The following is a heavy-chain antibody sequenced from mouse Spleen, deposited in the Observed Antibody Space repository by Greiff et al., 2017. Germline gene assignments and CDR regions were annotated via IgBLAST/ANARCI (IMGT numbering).Heavy chain of an antibody. CDR1: GYSITSGYY. V-gene: IGHV3-6*01. Sequence: ESGPGLVKPSQSLSLTCSVTGYSITSGYYWNWIRQFPGNKLEWMGYISYDGSNNYNPSLKNRISITRDTSKNQFFLKLNSVTTEDTATYYCARKAHYYGYEAWFAYWGQGTLVTVSA. D-gene: IGHD1-2*01. CDR2: ISYDGSN. CDR3: ARKAHYYGYEAWFAY. J-gene: IGHJ3*01.